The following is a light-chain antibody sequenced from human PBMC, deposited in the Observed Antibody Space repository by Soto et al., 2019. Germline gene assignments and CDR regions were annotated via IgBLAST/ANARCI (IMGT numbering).Light chain of an antibody. CDR1: SGSIASNY. J-gene: IGLJ2*01. V-gene: IGLV6-57*03. CDR3: QSYDSSNQGV. Sequence: NFMLTQPHSVSESPGKTVTISCTRSSGSIASNYVQWYQQRPGSAPSTVIYEDEQRPSGVPDRFSGSIDSSSNSASLTISGLKTEDEADYYCQSYDSSNQGVFGGGTKVTAL. CDR2: EDE.